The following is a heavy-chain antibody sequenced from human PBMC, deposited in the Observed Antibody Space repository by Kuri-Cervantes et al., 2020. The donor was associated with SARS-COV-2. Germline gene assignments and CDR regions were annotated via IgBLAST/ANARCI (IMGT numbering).Heavy chain of an antibody. J-gene: IGHJ4*02. Sequence: GGSLRLSCAASGFTFSSYSMNWVRQAPGKGLEWVSSISSSSSYIYYADSVKGRFTISRDNAKNSLYLQMNSLRAEDTAVYYCARERHGAAGGHFDYWGQGTVVTVSS. D-gene: IGHD6-13*01. CDR3: ARERHGAAGGHFDY. CDR1: GFTFSSYS. V-gene: IGHV3-21*01. CDR2: ISSSSSYI.